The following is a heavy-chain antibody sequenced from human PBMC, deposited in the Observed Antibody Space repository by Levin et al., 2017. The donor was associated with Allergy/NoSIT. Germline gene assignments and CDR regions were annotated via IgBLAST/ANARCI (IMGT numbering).Heavy chain of an antibody. CDR2: ISSSSSTI. CDR3: ARDIGAQQWLVRGSLSGFDY. V-gene: IGHV3-48*01. J-gene: IGHJ4*02. Sequence: TGGSLRLSCAASGFTFSSYSMNWVRQAPGKGLEWVSYISSSSSTIYYADSVKGRFTISRDNAKNSLYLQMNSLRAEDTAVYYCARDIGAQQWLVRGSLSGFDYWGQGTLVTVSS. D-gene: IGHD6-19*01. CDR1: GFTFSSYS.